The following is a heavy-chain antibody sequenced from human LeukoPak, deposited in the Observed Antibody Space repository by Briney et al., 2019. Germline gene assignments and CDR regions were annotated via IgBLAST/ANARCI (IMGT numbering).Heavy chain of an antibody. J-gene: IGHJ6*02. D-gene: IGHD2-2*01. CDR2: ISIGSSYI. Sequence: GGLRLSCAASGFTFSIYSMNWVRQAPGKGLEWVSSISIGSSYIYYADSVKGRFTISRDNAKNSLYLQMNSLKAEDTAVYYCARDPQGCSSTSCRDYYFYYGMDVWGQGTTVTVSS. V-gene: IGHV3-21*01. CDR1: GFTFSIYS. CDR3: ARDPQGCSSTSCRDYYFYYGMDV.